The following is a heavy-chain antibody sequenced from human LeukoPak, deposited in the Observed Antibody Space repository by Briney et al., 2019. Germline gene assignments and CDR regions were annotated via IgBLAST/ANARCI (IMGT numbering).Heavy chain of an antibody. Sequence: PGGSLRLSCAAPGFTFSTYSMNWVRRAPGKGLEWVSYIDSGSVYIYYADSVKGRFTISRDNAKNTLYLQMNSLRAEDTAVYYCAFDMITFGGVDYWGQGTLVTVSS. CDR3: AFDMITFGGVDY. CDR2: IDSGSVYI. J-gene: IGHJ4*02. D-gene: IGHD3-16*01. CDR1: GFTFSTYS. V-gene: IGHV3-21*01.